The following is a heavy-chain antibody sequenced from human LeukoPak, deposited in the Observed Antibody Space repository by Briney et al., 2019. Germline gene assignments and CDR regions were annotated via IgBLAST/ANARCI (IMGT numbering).Heavy chain of an antibody. J-gene: IGHJ4*02. CDR1: GGSISSYC. CDR3: ATMEATGYFDY. Sequence: PSETLSLTCIVSGGSISSYCWNWIRQPPGKGLEWIGYIYYSGNTNYNPSLKSRVTISVDTSKNQFSLKLSSVTAADTAVYYCATMEATGYFDYWGQGTLVTVSS. D-gene: IGHD1-26*01. V-gene: IGHV4-59*01. CDR2: IYYSGNT.